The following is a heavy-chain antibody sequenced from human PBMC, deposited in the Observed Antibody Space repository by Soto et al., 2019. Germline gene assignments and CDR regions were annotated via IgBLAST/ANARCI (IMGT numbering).Heavy chain of an antibody. CDR3: ARVLGYGERYFDY. Sequence: LRLSCAASGFTFSSYSMNWVRQAPGKGLEWVSSISSGSSYIYYADSVKGRFTISRDNAKNSLYLQMNSLRAEDTAVYYCARVLGYGERYFDYWGQGTLVTVSS. J-gene: IGHJ4*02. D-gene: IGHD4-17*01. CDR1: GFTFSSYS. CDR2: ISSGSSYI. V-gene: IGHV3-21*01.